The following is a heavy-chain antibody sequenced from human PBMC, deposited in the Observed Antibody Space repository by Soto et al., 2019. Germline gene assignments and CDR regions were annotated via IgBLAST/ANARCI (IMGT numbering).Heavy chain of an antibody. D-gene: IGHD3-3*01. CDR1: GFIFSDYG. J-gene: IGHJ5*02. CDR2: ISSDGSDK. CDR3: AKNHLPQSYYDLPWFDP. Sequence: GGSLRLSCAASGFIFSDYGMHWVRQAPGKGLEWMAIISSDGSDKYYADSVKGRFTISRDNSKNTLYLQMNSLRAEDTAVYYCAKNHLPQSYYDLPWFDPWGQGTLVTVSS. V-gene: IGHV3-30*18.